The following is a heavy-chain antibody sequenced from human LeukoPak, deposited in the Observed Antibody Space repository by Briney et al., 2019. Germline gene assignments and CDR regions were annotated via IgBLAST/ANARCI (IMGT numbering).Heavy chain of an antibody. V-gene: IGHV4-38-2*01. J-gene: IGHJ5*02. D-gene: IGHD3-10*01. CDR1: GYSLSSGYY. CDR3: ASGYGSGSYYDEYWFHP. CDR2: SYHSGST. Sequence: SETLCLTCAVSGYSLSSGYYWGGTRPPPGEGVDGMGRSYHSGSTYYNASLKRRVTISGDTSKNSFSLKLSSVTDADTAVYYCASGYGSGSYYDEYWFHPWGQGTLVTVSS.